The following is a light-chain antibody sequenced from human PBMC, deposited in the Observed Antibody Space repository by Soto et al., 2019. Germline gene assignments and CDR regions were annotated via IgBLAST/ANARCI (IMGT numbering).Light chain of an antibody. J-gene: IGKJ4*01. CDR2: GAS. Sequence: ETVLTQSPGTLSLSPGERVTLSCRTSQSAPSSNLAWYQQKPGQAPRLLIYGASSRATGIPDRFSGSGSGTEFTLTISSLQSEDFAVYYCQQYNNWPPLTFGGGTKVEIK. CDR1: QSAPSSN. V-gene: IGKV3D-15*01. CDR3: QQYNNWPPLT.